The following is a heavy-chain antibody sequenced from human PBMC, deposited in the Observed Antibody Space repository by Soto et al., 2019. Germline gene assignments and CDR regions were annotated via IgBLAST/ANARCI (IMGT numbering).Heavy chain of an antibody. V-gene: IGHV4-39*07. J-gene: IGHJ5*02. CDR2: IYSSGST. Sequence: SETLSLTFIGSGDSISTSYYYWVLIRHPPWKGLEWIGSIYSSGSTYDNPSLKSRVTLSVDTSKNQFSLKLTSVTAADTAVYYCARALWGPAGHINWFDPWGQGTLVTVSS. CDR3: ARALWGPAGHINWFDP. CDR1: GDSISTSYYY. D-gene: IGHD2-2*01.